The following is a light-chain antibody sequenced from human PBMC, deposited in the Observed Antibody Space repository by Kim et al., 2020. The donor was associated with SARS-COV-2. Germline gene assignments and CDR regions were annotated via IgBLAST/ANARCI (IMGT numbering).Light chain of an antibody. V-gene: IGKV3-15*01. CDR2: DAS. J-gene: IGKJ1*01. Sequence: EIVMTQSPATLSVSPGERATLSCRASQSVGSNLAWYQQKPGQAPRLLIYDASTRATGIPARLSGSGSGTEFTLTISSLQSEDFAIYYCQQSNNWPRTFGHGTKVEIK. CDR1: QSVGSN. CDR3: QQSNNWPRT.